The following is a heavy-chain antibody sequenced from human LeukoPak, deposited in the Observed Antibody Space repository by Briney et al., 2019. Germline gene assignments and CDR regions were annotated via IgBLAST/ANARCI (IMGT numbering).Heavy chain of an antibody. CDR2: ISYDGSNK. Sequence: GGSLRLSCAASGFTFSSYGMYWVRQAPGKGLEWVAVISYDGSNKYYADSVKGRFTISRDNSKNTLYLQMNSLRAEDTAVYYCAKDYDILTGAPDFDYWGQGTLVTVSS. CDR3: AKDYDILTGAPDFDY. V-gene: IGHV3-30*18. J-gene: IGHJ4*02. CDR1: GFTFSSYG. D-gene: IGHD3-9*01.